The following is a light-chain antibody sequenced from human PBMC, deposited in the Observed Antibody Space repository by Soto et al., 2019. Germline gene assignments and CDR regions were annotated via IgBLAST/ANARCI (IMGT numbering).Light chain of an antibody. Sequence: EIVMTQSPATLSVSLGESATLSCRASQSISSELAWYQQKPGQPPRLLIYGASTRATGVPARFTGSGSGSDFTLTISGLQSEDFAVYYCLQGHNWPLTFGQGTRLEI. CDR3: LQGHNWPLT. J-gene: IGKJ2*01. V-gene: IGKV3-15*01. CDR2: GAS. CDR1: QSISSE.